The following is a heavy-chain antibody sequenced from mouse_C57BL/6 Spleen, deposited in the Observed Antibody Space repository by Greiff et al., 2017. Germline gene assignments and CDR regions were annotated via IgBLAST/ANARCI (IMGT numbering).Heavy chain of an antibody. Sequence: QVQLQQPGAELVRPGTSVKLSCKASGYTFTSYWMHWVKQRPGQGLEWIGVIDPSDSYTNYNQKFKGKATLTVDTSSSTAYMQLGGLTSEDSAVYYCAIRFGYWGQGTTVTVSS. J-gene: IGHJ2*01. CDR2: IDPSDSYT. V-gene: IGHV1-59*01. CDR1: GYTFTSYW. CDR3: AIRFGY.